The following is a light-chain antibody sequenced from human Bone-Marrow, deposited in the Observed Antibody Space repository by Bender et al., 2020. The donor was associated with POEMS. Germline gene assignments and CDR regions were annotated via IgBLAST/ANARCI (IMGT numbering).Light chain of an antibody. CDR1: SSNIGNHG. J-gene: IGLJ3*02. CDR3: SAWDDSLSGWV. CDR2: YDD. V-gene: IGLV1-36*01. Sequence: QSVVTQPPSLSEAPRQRVTISCSGSSSNIGNHGVNWYQQLPGEAPKLLIYYDDLLTPGVSDRFAASKSGNSASLAIRELQSEDEALYSCSAWDDSLSGWVFGGGTKLTVL.